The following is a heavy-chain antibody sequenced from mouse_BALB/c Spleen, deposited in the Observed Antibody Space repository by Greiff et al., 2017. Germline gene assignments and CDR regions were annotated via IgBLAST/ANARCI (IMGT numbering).Heavy chain of an antibody. J-gene: IGHJ4*01. D-gene: IGHD2-1*01. CDR3: ARGDYGNQYYYAMDY. CDR1: GFTFSSYA. Sequence: EVQVVESGGGLVKPGGSLKLSCAASGFTFSSYAMSWVRQTPEKRLEWVASISSGGSTYYPDSVKGRFTISRDNARNILYLQMSSLRSEDTAMYYCARGDYGNQYYYAMDYWGQGTSVTVSS. CDR2: ISSGGST. V-gene: IGHV5-6-5*01.